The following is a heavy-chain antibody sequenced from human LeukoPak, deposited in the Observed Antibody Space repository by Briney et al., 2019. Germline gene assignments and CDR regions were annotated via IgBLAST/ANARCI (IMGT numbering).Heavy chain of an antibody. V-gene: IGHV3-11*01. D-gene: IGHD2-8*01. Sequence: PGGSRGLSCAASGFSFSDYHMDWIRQAPGKGLEWVSHISSSGTTMYYADSVKGRFTISRDNSKNSLYLQMNSLRDEDTAVYYCVRATAVYYFDYWGQGTLVTVSS. CDR2: ISSSGTTM. CDR1: GFSFSDYH. CDR3: VRATAVYYFDY. J-gene: IGHJ4*02.